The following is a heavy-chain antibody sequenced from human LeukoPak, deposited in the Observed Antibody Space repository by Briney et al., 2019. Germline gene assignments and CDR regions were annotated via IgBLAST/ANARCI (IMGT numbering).Heavy chain of an antibody. CDR2: ISGSGGST. D-gene: IGHD3-10*01. Sequence: SGGSLRLSCAASGFTFSSYAMSWVRQAPGKGLEWVSAISGSGGSTYYADSVKGRFTISRDNSKNTLYLQMNSLRAEDTAVYYCAKDRVHGGDYFDYWGQGTLVTVSP. CDR1: GFTFSSYA. CDR3: AKDRVHGGDYFDY. J-gene: IGHJ4*02. V-gene: IGHV3-23*01.